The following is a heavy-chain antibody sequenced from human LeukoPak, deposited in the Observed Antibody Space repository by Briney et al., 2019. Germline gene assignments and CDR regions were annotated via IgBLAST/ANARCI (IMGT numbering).Heavy chain of an antibody. CDR1: GFTFSSYA. J-gene: IGHJ3*02. V-gene: IGHV3-30-3*01. Sequence: GGSLRLSCAASGFTFSSYAMHWVRQAPGKGLEWVAVISYDGSNKYYADSVKGRFTISRDNSKNTLYLQMNSLRAEDTAVYYCAREVGLYSGYDKGGAFDIWGQGTMVTVSS. D-gene: IGHD5-12*01. CDR2: ISYDGSNK. CDR3: AREVGLYSGYDKGGAFDI.